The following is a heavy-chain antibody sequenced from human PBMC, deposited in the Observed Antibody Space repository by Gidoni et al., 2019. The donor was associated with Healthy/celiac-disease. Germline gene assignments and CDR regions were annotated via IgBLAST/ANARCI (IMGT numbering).Heavy chain of an antibody. J-gene: IGHJ6*02. CDR3: ARATEPQQPEHYYYYYGMDV. V-gene: IGHV1-69*02. CDR1: GGTFSSYT. D-gene: IGHD6-13*01. Sequence: QVQLVQSGAEVKKPGSAVKVSCQASGGTFSSYTISWVRQAPGQGLEWMGRIIPILGIANYAQKFQGRVTITADKSTSTAYMELSSLRSEDTAVYYCARATEPQQPEHYYYYYGMDVWGQGTTVTVSS. CDR2: IIPILGIA.